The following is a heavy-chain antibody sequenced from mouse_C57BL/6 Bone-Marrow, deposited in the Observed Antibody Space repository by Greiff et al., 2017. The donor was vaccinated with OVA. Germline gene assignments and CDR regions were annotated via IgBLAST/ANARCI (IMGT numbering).Heavy chain of an antibody. D-gene: IGHD1-1*01. CDR3: ARYLLRSYFDY. CDR2: IRNKANGYTT. Sequence: EVKLMESGGGLVQPGGSLSLSCAASGFTFTDFYMSWVRQPPGKALEWLGFIRNKANGYTTEYSASVKGRFTISRDNSQSILYLQMNALRAEDSATYYCARYLLRSYFDYWGQGTTLTVSS. CDR1: GFTFTDFY. J-gene: IGHJ2*01. V-gene: IGHV7-3*01.